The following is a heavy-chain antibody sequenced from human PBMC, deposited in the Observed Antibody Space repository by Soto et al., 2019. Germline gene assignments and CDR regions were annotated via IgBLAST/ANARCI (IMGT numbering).Heavy chain of an antibody. CDR2: IYTSGST. Sequence: ASETLSLTCTVFGGSISSYYWSWIRQPAGKELEWIGRIYTSGSTNYNPSLKSRVTMSVDTSKNQFSLKLSSVTAADTAVYYCRAARPDYYYGMDVWGQGTTVTVSS. D-gene: IGHD6-6*01. CDR1: GGSISSYY. V-gene: IGHV4-4*07. J-gene: IGHJ6*02. CDR3: RAARPDYYYGMDV.